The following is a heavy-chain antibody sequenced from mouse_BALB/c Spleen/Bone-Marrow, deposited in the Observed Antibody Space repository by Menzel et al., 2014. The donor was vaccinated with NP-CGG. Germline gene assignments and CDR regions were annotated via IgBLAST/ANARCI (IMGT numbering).Heavy chain of an antibody. D-gene: IGHD1-1*01. CDR1: GYAFSNYW. Sequence: VQLQQSGAELVRPGSSVKISCKASGYAFSNYWMNWVKQRPGQGLERIGQIYPGDGDTNYNGKFKGKATLTADKSSSAACIPLSRLSSEDSAVYLCAKGDGSTYYYAMVYWGERASVTFSS. J-gene: IGHJ4*01. CDR3: AKGDGSTYYYAMVY. CDR2: IYPGDGDT. V-gene: IGHV1-80*01.